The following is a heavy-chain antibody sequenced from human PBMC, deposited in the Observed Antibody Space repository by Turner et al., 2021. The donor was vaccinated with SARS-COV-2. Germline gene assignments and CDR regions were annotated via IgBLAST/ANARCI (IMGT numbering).Heavy chain of an antibody. D-gene: IGHD6-19*01. CDR3: ARDLGSIAVAN. J-gene: IGHJ4*02. V-gene: IGHV3-48*01. CDR1: GFTFSSYS. Sequence: EVQLVESGGGLVQPGGSLRLLCAASGFTFSSYSMNWVRQAPGKGLEWVSYISSSSSTTYYADSVKGRFTISRDNAKNSLYLQMNSLRAEDTAVYYCARDLGSIAVANWGQGTLVTVSS. CDR2: ISSSSSTT.